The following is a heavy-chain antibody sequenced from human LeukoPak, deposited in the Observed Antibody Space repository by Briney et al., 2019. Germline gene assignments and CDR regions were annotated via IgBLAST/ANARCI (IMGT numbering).Heavy chain of an antibody. J-gene: IGHJ5*02. D-gene: IGHD2-15*01. V-gene: IGHV4-59*01. Sequence: PSETLSLTCTVSGGSISTYFWTWIRQFPGKGLEWIGYIYYTGTTSYNPSLKSRVTISVDTSKNQFSLSLSSVTAADTAVYYCATYHQPSGPNWLDRWGQGTLVTVSS. CDR1: GGSISTYF. CDR3: ATYHQPSGPNWLDR. CDR2: IYYTGTT.